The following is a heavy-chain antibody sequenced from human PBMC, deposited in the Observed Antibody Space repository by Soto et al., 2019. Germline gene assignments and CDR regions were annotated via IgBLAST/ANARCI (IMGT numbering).Heavy chain of an antibody. V-gene: IGHV4-61*08. Sequence: SETLSLTCTVSGGSVSSGDYFWSWLRQSPGKRLEWFAYIYYSGSTNYNPSLKSRATISVDTSKSQVSLTLTSMTAADAALYYCARSPNYYYYGFDVWGQGTAVTVSS. J-gene: IGHJ6*02. CDR3: ARSPNYYYYGFDV. CDR2: IYYSGST. D-gene: IGHD3-10*01. CDR1: GGSVSSGDYF.